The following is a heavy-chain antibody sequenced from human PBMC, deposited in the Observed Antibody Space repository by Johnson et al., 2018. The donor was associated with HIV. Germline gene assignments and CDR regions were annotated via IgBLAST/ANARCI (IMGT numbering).Heavy chain of an antibody. Sequence: VQLVESGGGVVRPGRSLRLSCAASGFTFSSYAMHWVRQAPGKGLEWVAVIRYDGTNKYDADSVKGRFTISRDNSKNTLYLQMNSLRAEDTALYYCSRRRSGWYGAFDIWGQGTMVTVSS. J-gene: IGHJ3*02. V-gene: IGHV3-33*08. CDR3: SRRRSGWYGAFDI. CDR1: GFTFSSYA. CDR2: IRYDGTNK. D-gene: IGHD6-19*01.